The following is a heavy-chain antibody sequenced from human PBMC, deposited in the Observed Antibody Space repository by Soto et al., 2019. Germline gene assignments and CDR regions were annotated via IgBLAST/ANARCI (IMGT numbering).Heavy chain of an antibody. D-gene: IGHD2-2*01. Sequence: PGGSLRLSCAASGFTVSSNYMSWVRQAPGKGLEWVSVIYSGGSTYYADSVKGRFTISRDNSKNTLYLQMNSLRAEDTAVYYCARDRQYCSSTSCQRGHYYGMDVWGQGTTVT. V-gene: IGHV3-53*01. CDR1: GFTVSSNY. CDR2: IYSGGST. J-gene: IGHJ6*02. CDR3: ARDRQYCSSTSCQRGHYYGMDV.